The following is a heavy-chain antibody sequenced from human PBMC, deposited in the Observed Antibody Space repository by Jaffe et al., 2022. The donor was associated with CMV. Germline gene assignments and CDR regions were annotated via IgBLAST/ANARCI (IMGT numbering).Heavy chain of an antibody. CDR2: IKSKTDGGTT. CDR3: TTTPPIYCSSTSCYLQRPIDY. CDR1: GFTFSNAW. J-gene: IGHJ4*02. Sequence: EVQLVESGGGLVKPGGSLRLSCAASGFTFSNAWMSWVRQAPGKGLEWVGRIKSKTDGGTTDYAAPVKGRFTISRDDSKNTLYLQMNSLKTEDTAVYYCTTTPPIYCSSTSCYLQRPIDYWGQGTLVTVSS. D-gene: IGHD2-2*01. V-gene: IGHV3-15*01.